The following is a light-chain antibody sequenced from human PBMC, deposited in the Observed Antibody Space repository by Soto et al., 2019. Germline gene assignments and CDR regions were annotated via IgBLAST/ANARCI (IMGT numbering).Light chain of an antibody. CDR1: QGVSNR. Sequence: DIQMTQSPSAMSASVGDGATITCRASQGVSNRLAWFQQKPGKVPERLIYAATLLQSGVPSRFSGSGSGTEFTLTISSLQPEDFATYYCVQHNSYPWTFGQGTKVDIK. J-gene: IGKJ1*01. V-gene: IGKV1-17*03. CDR2: AAT. CDR3: VQHNSYPWT.